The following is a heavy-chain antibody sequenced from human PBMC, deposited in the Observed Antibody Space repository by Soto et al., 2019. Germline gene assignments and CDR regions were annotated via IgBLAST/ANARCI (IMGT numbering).Heavy chain of an antibody. Sequence: KTSETLSLTCTVSGGSISSYYWSWIRQPAGKGLEWIGRIYTSGSTNYNPSLKSRVTMSVDTSKNQFSLKLSSVTAADTAVYYCAREKYNWNPRGLFDYWGREPWSPSPQ. CDR1: GGSISSYY. D-gene: IGHD1-1*01. V-gene: IGHV4-4*07. CDR2: IYTSGST. J-gene: IGHJ4*02. CDR3: AREKYNWNPRGLFDY.